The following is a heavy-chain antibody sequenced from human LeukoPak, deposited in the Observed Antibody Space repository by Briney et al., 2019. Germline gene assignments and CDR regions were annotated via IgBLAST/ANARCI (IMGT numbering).Heavy chain of an antibody. Sequence: ASVKVSCKASGYDFSDYYIHWVRQAPGQGLEWMGWLNPNSGCTNYAQKFQGRVTMTRDTSISTVYMDLSSLRSDDTAVYFCARDRQSTVLDYWGQGTLVAVSS. V-gene: IGHV1-2*02. CDR2: LNPNSGCT. CDR3: ARDRQSTVLDY. CDR1: GYDFSDYY. D-gene: IGHD1-26*01. J-gene: IGHJ4*02.